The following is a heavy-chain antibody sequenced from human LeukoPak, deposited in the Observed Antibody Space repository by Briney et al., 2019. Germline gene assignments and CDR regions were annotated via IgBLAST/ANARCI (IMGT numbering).Heavy chain of an antibody. V-gene: IGHV1-2*02. CDR1: GYTFTGYY. CDR2: INPNSGGT. CDR3: ARDLWEQWLAPSDNWFDP. D-gene: IGHD6-19*01. J-gene: IGHJ5*02. Sequence: ASVKVSCKASGYTFTGYYMHWVRQAPGQGLEWMGWINPNSGGTNYAQKFQGRVTMTRDTSISTAYMELSRLRSDETAVYYCARDLWEQWLAPSDNWFDPWGQGTLVTVSS.